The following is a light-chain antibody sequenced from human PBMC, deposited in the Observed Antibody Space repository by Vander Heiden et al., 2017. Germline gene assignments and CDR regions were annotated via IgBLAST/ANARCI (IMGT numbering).Light chain of an antibody. CDR3: QQYNNCPYT. CDR2: GAS. J-gene: IGKJ2*01. V-gene: IGKV3-15*01. Sequence: EIVMTQSAATLSVSPGERATLSCRASQSVSSNLAWYQQKPGQAPRLLIYGASTRATGIPARFSGSGSGTEFTLTISSLQSEDVAVYYCQQYNNCPYTFGQGTKVDIK. CDR1: QSVSSN.